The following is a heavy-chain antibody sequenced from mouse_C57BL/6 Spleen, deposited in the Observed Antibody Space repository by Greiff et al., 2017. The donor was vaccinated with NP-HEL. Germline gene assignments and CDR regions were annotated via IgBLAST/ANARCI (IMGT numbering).Heavy chain of an antibody. V-gene: IGHV5-4*01. CDR1: GFTFSSYA. CDR3: ARDAPSTMVTDYAMDY. CDR2: LSDGGSYT. J-gene: IGHJ4*01. Sequence: EVKVVESGGGLVKPGGSLKLSCAASGFTFSSYAMSWVRQTPEKRLEWVATLSDGGSYTYYPDNVKGRFTISRDNAKNNLYLQMSHLKSEDTAMYYCARDAPSTMVTDYAMDYWGQGTSVTVSS. D-gene: IGHD2-1*01.